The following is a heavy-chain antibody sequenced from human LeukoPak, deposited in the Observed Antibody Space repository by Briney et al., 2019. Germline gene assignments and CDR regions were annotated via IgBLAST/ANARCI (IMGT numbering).Heavy chain of an antibody. Sequence: TSETLSLTCTVSGGPISSGGYYWSWIRQHPGKGLEWIGYFYYSGSTYYNPSLKSRVTISVDTSKNQFSLKLSSVTAADTAVYYWARDGGTSSGYYLNVWGQETLVTVSS. CDR1: GGPISSGGYY. J-gene: IGHJ4*02. V-gene: IGHV4-31*03. D-gene: IGHD3-22*01. CDR3: ARDGGTSSGYYLNV. CDR2: FYYSGST.